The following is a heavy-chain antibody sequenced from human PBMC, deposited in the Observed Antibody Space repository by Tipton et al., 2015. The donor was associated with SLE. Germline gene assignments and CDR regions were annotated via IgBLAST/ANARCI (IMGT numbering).Heavy chain of an antibody. CDR3: ARWFLGPEYGVRHRYFDL. Sequence: LRLSCTVSGGSISTYYWSWIRQPPGKGLEWIGYIYYSVSSVYTASLRSRVTIAVDTSKNQVSLNLTSVTAADTAVYYCARWFLGPEYGVRHRYFDLWGRGTLVTVSS. CDR2: IYYSVSS. J-gene: IGHJ2*01. CDR1: GGSISTYY. D-gene: IGHD4-17*01. V-gene: IGHV4-59*01.